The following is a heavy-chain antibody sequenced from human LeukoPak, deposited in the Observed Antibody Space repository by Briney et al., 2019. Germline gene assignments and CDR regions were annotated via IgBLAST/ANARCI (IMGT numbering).Heavy chain of an antibody. Sequence: SETLSLTCAVYGGSFSGYYWSWIRQPPGMGLEWIGEINHSGSTNYNPSLKSRVTISVDTSKNQFSLKLSSVTAADTAVYYCAAQPDFWGQGTLVTVSS. CDR1: GGSFSGYY. J-gene: IGHJ4*02. V-gene: IGHV4-34*01. CDR3: AAQPDF. CDR2: INHSGST. D-gene: IGHD5-18*01.